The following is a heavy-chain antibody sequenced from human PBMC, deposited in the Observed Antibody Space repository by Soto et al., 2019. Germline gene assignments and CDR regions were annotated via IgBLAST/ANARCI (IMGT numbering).Heavy chain of an antibody. CDR1: GGSFSGYY. D-gene: IGHD6-13*01. J-gene: IGHJ4*02. Sequence: QVQLQQWGAGLLKPSETLSLTCAVYGGSFSGYYWSWIRQPPGKGLEWIGEINHSGSTNYNPSLKSRVTISVDTSKNQFSLKLSSVTAADTAVYYCAGGRAAGGLPGGYWGQGTLVTVSS. V-gene: IGHV4-34*01. CDR3: AGGRAAGGLPGGY. CDR2: INHSGST.